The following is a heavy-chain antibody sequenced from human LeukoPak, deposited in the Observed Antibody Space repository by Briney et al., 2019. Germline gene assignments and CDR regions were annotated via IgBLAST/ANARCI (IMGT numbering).Heavy chain of an antibody. V-gene: IGHV3-49*04. CDR1: GFAFGDYA. Sequence: GGSLRLSCTASGFAFGDYAMSWVRQAPGKGLEWVGFIRSKAYGGTTEYAASVKGRFTISRDDSKSIAYLQMNSLKTEDTAVYYCTRTNSGGYYPNPWGQGTLVTVSS. J-gene: IGHJ5*02. D-gene: IGHD3-22*01. CDR3: TRTNSGGYYPNP. CDR2: IRSKAYGGTT.